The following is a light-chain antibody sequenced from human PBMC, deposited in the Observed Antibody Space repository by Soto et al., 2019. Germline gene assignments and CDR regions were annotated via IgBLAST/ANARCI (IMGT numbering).Light chain of an antibody. V-gene: IGKV3-11*01. CDR3: QQRRGT. CDR1: QSVSSY. Sequence: EIVLTQSPATLSLSPGERATLSCRASQSVSSYLAWYQQKPGQAPRLLIYDASNRATGIPARFSGSGSGTDFTLTISSLEPEDFAVSYCQQRRGTFGVGTKVEIK. J-gene: IGKJ4*01. CDR2: DAS.